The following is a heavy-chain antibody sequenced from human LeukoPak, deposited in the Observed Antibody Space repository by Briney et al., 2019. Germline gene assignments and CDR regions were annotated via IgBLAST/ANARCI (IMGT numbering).Heavy chain of an antibody. CDR2: ISSSGSTI. D-gene: IGHD3-10*01. Sequence: PGGSLRLSCAASGFTFSSYEMNWVRQAPGKGLEWVSYISSSGSTIYYADSVKGRFTISRDNAKNSLYLQMNSLRAEDTAVYYCARDLLIGHYYGSGSLHQTDYWGQGTLVTVSS. V-gene: IGHV3-48*03. J-gene: IGHJ4*02. CDR3: ARDLLIGHYYGSGSLHQTDY. CDR1: GFTFSSYE.